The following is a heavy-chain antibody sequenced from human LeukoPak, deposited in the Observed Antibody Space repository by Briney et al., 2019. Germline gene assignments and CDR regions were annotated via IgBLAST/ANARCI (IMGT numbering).Heavy chain of an antibody. V-gene: IGHV3-74*01. CDR1: GFTFSSYW. CDR3: ARDHDAVGTTIDH. J-gene: IGHJ4*02. Sequence: GGSLRRSCAASGFTFSSYWMHWVRQAPGEGLVWVSRIKSDGSVTWYADSVMGRFTISRDNAKNMLYLQMNSLRDEDTAVYFCARDHDAVGTTIDHWGQGTLVTVSS. CDR2: IKSDGSVT. D-gene: IGHD1-14*01.